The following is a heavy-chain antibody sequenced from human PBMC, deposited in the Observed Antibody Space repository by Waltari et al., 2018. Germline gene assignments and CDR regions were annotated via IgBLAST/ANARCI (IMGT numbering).Heavy chain of an antibody. CDR1: GFTFSTYW. J-gene: IGHJ4*02. CDR2: IKQDGSEK. Sequence: EVQLVESGGGLVQPGGSLRLSCAASGFTFSTYWMIWVRQAPGKGLEWVAHIKQDGSEKNYVDSVKGRFTISRDNAKNSLYLQMNSLRAEDTAVYYCARDSYSYGFFDYWGQGTLVTVSS. V-gene: IGHV3-7*01. D-gene: IGHD5-18*01. CDR3: ARDSYSYGFFDY.